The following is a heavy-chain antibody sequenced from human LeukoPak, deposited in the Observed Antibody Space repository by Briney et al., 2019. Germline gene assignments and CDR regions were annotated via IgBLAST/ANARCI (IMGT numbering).Heavy chain of an antibody. CDR3: ARRNLGVTTEVDY. V-gene: IGHV4-39*01. CDR2: IYYSGST. D-gene: IGHD4-17*01. Sequence: PSETLSLTCTVSGGSISSSSYYWGWIRQPPGKGLEWIGSIYYSGSTYYNPSLKSRVTISVDTSKNQFSLKLSSVTAADTAVYYCARRNLGVTTEVDYWGQGTLVTVSS. CDR1: GGSISSSSYY. J-gene: IGHJ4*02.